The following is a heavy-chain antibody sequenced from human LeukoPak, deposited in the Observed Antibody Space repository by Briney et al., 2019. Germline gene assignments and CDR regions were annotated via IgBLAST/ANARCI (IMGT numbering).Heavy chain of an antibody. V-gene: IGHV4-59*12. D-gene: IGHD3-10*01. CDR2: IYHGGST. J-gene: IGHJ4*02. CDR3: ARGEEHGSGTVHFDY. Sequence: PSETLSLTCTVSGGSISSYYWSWIRQPPGKGLEWIGEIYHGGSTNFNPSLKSRVTISVDRSNNQFSLRLTSVTAADTAVYYCARGEEHGSGTVHFDYWGQGTLVTVSS. CDR1: GGSISSYY.